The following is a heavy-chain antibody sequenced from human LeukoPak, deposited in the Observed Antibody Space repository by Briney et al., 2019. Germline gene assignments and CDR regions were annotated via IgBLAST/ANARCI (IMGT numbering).Heavy chain of an antibody. Sequence: PGGSLRLSCAASGFTFSSYGMHWVRQAPGKGLEWVAFIRYDGSNKYYADSVKGRFTISRDNSKNTLYLQMNSLRAEDTAVYYCAKEPFGRYYYDSSGLYWGQGTLVTVSS. CDR3: AKEPFGRYYYDSSGLY. CDR1: GFTFSSYG. CDR2: IRYDGSNK. D-gene: IGHD3-22*01. V-gene: IGHV3-30*02. J-gene: IGHJ4*02.